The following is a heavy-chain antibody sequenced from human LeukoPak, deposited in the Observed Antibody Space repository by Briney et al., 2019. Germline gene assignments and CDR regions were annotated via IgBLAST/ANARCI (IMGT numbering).Heavy chain of an antibody. J-gene: IGHJ4*02. D-gene: IGHD6-6*01. V-gene: IGHV3-66*02. CDR2: IYSGGST. CDR3: ARAGIAARHFDY. CDR1: GFTVSSNY. Sequence: PGGSLRLSCAASGFTVSSNYMSWVRQAPGKGLEWVSVIYSGGSTYYADSVKGRFTISRDNSKNTLYLQMSSLRAEDTAVYYCARAGIAARHFDYWGQGTLVTVSS.